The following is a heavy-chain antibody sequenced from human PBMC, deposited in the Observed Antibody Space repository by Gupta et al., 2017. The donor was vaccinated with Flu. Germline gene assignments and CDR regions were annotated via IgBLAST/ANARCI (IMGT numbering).Heavy chain of an antibody. D-gene: IGHD2-2*02. Sequence: QVQLVESGGGSVKPGGSLRLSCAASGFTFTDYYMTWIRPAPGKGLEWVSFISSIGNTIFYADSVQGRFTISRDNAKNSVYLQLNSLRAEDTAVYFCARGGCSSPNCNNPWWFDAWGQGTLVTVSS. CDR2: ISSIGNTI. V-gene: IGHV3-11*01. CDR1: GFTFTDYY. J-gene: IGHJ5*02. CDR3: ARGGCSSPNCNNPWWFDA.